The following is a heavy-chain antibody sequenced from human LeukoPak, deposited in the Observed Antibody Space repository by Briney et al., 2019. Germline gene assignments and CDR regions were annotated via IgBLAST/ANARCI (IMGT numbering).Heavy chain of an antibody. D-gene: IGHD5-12*01. V-gene: IGHV4-34*01. CDR2: IYHSGST. J-gene: IGHJ4*02. Sequence: SETLSLTCAVYGGSFSGYYWSWIRQPPGKGLEWIGEIYHSGSTNYNPSLKSRVTISVDKSKNQFSLKLSSVTAADTAVYYCARASPKSGYDFDYWGQGTLVTVSS. CDR1: GGSFSGYY. CDR3: ARASPKSGYDFDY.